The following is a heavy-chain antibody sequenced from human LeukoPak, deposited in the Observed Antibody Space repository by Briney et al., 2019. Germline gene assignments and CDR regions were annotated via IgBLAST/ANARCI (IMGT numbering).Heavy chain of an antibody. CDR1: GFTFSSYE. CDR2: ISSSGSTI. Sequence: PGGSLRLSCAASGFTFSSYEMNWVRQAPGKGLEWVSYISSSGSTIYYADSVKGRFTISRDNAKNSLYLQMNSLRAEDTAVYYCASDGRAYCGGDCYPLYWGQGTLVTVSS. V-gene: IGHV3-48*03. D-gene: IGHD2-21*02. CDR3: ASDGRAYCGGDCYPLY. J-gene: IGHJ4*02.